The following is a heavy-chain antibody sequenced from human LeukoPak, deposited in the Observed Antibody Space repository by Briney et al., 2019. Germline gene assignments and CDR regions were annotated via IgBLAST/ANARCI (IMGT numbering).Heavy chain of an antibody. Sequence: RPSETLSLTCTVAGGSIGSYCWSWIRQPAGKGLECITRIDTSGSPNYNPPRKSRVTMSVDTSKNQFCMKMSSVNAADTAVYYCARYPYYYDSSGYAFNWFDPWGQGTMVTVSS. CDR3: ARYPYYYDSSGYAFNWFDP. V-gene: IGHV4-4*07. J-gene: IGHJ5*02. D-gene: IGHD3-22*01. CDR1: GGSIGSYC. CDR2: IDTSGSP.